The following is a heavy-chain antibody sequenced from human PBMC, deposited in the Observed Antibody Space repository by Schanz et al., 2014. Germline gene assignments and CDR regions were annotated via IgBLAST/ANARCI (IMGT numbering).Heavy chain of an antibody. CDR3: AGAFDSSGYYFDY. Sequence: QVQLVQSGAEVKKPGASVKVSCKASGYTFTTYPINWLRQAPGQGLEWMGIVNPSVRGTHFAREFQGRVTVTSDTSTSTVYMELSGLRSEDTAVYYCAGAFDSSGYYFDYWGQGTLVTVSS. CDR2: VNPSVRGT. V-gene: IGHV1-46*03. J-gene: IGHJ4*02. D-gene: IGHD3-22*01. CDR1: GYTFTTYP.